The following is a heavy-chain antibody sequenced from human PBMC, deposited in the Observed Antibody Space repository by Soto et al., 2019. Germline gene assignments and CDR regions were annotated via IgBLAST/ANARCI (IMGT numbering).Heavy chain of an antibody. CDR1: GFTFSDYY. D-gene: IGHD6-13*01. CDR2: ISSSGSTI. CDR3: ARDRPSDPAAAVYYYYYGMDV. J-gene: IGHJ6*02. V-gene: IGHV3-11*01. Sequence: GGSLRLSCAASGFTFSDYYMSWIRQAPGKGLEWVSYISSSGSTIYYADSVKGRFTISRDNAKNSLYLQMNSLRAEDTAVYYCARDRPSDPAAAVYYYYYGMDVWGQGTTVTVSS.